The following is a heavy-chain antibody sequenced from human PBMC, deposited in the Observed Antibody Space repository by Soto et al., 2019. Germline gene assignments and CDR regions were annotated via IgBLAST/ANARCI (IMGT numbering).Heavy chain of an antibody. CDR2: INAGNGNT. D-gene: IGHD3-3*01. V-gene: IGHV1-3*01. J-gene: IGHJ4*02. Sequence: QVQLVQSGAEVKKPGASVKVSCKASGYTFTSYAMHWVRQAPGQRLEWMGWINAGNGNTKYSQKFQGRVTITRDTSASTAYIELRSLRSEDTAVYYCAREGSYYDFWSCYYHLVYWFQETLVTVSS. CDR1: GYTFTSYA. CDR3: AREGSYYDFWSCYYHLVY.